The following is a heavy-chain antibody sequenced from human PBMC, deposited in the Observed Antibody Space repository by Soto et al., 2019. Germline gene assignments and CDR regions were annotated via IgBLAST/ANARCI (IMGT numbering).Heavy chain of an antibody. J-gene: IGHJ6*02. CDR3: ARDCGSGSYYKKNYYYGMDV. CDR2: IYYSGST. Sequence: PSETLSLTCTVSGGSVSSGSYYWSWIRQPPGKGLEWIGYIYYSGSTNYNPSLKSRVTISVDTSKNQFSLKLSSVTAADTAVYYCARDCGSGSYYKKNYYYGMDVWGQGTTVTVSS. V-gene: IGHV4-61*01. CDR1: GGSVSSGSYY. D-gene: IGHD3-10*01.